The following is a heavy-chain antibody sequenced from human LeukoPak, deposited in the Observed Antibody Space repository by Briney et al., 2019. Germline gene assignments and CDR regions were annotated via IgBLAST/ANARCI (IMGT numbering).Heavy chain of an antibody. J-gene: IGHJ3*01. V-gene: IGHV4-59*08. CDR1: GGSINDYY. D-gene: IGHD3-10*01. CDR2: IYYSGNT. CDR3: ARRFDL. Sequence: SETLSLTCTVSGGSINDYYWSWIRQPPGKGLEYIGYIYYSGNTNYNPSLKSRVTISIDTSKSHFSLKLSSVTAADTAVYYCARRFDLWGQGTMVTVSS.